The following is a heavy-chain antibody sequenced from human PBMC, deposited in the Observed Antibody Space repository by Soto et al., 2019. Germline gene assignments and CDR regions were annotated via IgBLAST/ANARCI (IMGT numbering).Heavy chain of an antibody. V-gene: IGHV3-9*01. D-gene: IGHD3-10*01. CDR3: AKDVSGRGSYYYYHGMDV. CDR1: GFTFDDYA. Sequence: EVQLVESGGGLVQPGRSLRLSCAASGFTFDDYAMHWVRQPPGKGLEWVSGISWNDASIGYADSVKARFTISRDNAKNSLYLQMNSLRAEDTALYYCAKDVSGRGSYYYYHGMDVWGQGTTVTFSS. CDR2: ISWNDASI. J-gene: IGHJ6*02.